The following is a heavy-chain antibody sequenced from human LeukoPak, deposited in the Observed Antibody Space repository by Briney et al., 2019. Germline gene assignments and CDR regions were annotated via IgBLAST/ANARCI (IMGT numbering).Heavy chain of an antibody. Sequence: GASVKVSCKASGGTFSSCAISWVRQAPGQGLEWMGRIIPILGIANYAQKFQGRVTITADKSTSTAYMELSSLRSEDTAVYYCAREAMIVVVITTLYYYYGMDVWGQGTTVTVSS. V-gene: IGHV1-69*04. CDR1: GGTFSSCA. CDR2: IIPILGIA. J-gene: IGHJ6*02. D-gene: IGHD3-22*01. CDR3: AREAMIVVVITTLYYYYGMDV.